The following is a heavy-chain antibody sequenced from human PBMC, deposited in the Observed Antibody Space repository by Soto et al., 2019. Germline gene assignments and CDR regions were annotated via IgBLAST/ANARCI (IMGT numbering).Heavy chain of an antibody. D-gene: IGHD2-2*01. V-gene: IGHV3-30*04. Sequence: QVQVVESGGGVVQPGRSLRLSCAASGFTFSSYAMHWVRQAPGKGLERVAVISYDGRTKYYADSVKGRFTISRDNSKNTLYLQMDSLRAEDTAVYYCARDRGYCSSTTSCFYYFDYWGQGTLVTVSS. CDR2: ISYDGRTK. J-gene: IGHJ4*02. CDR1: GFTFSSYA. CDR3: ARDRGYCSSTTSCFYYFDY.